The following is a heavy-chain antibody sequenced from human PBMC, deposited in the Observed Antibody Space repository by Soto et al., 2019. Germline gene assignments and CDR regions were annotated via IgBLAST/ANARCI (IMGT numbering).Heavy chain of an antibody. J-gene: IGHJ4*02. V-gene: IGHV1-2*02. CDR2: INPNSGGT. CDR1: GYPFPGYY. Sequence: GHSVEGSCQSSGYPFPGYYMHWVRQAPGQGLEWMGWINPNSGGTNYAQKFQGRVTMTRDTSISTAYMELSRLRSDDTAVYYCALDQWELSYYFDYWGQGTLVTVSS. CDR3: ALDQWELSYYFDY. D-gene: IGHD1-26*01.